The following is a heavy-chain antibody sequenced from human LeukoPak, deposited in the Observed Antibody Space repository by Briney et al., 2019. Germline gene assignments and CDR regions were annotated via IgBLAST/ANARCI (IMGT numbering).Heavy chain of an antibody. CDR2: ISHSGST. D-gene: IGHD5-18*01. J-gene: IGHJ3*02. Sequence: SETLSLTCAVYGGPFSGYYWSWIRQPPGKGLEWIGEISHSGSTNYNPSLKSRVTISVDTSKNQFSLKLSSVTAADMAVFYCARGRGYNAFDIWGQGTMVTVSS. CDR3: ARGRGYNAFDI. V-gene: IGHV4-34*01. CDR1: GGPFSGYY.